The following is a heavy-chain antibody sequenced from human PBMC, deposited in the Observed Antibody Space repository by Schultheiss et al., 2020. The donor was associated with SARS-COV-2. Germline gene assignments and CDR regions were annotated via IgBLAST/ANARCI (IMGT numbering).Heavy chain of an antibody. Sequence: SETLSLTCTVSGGSISSYYWSWIRQPAGKGLDWIGRIYTSGSTNYNPSLKSRVTISVDTSKNQFSLKLSSVTAADTAVYYCARNRVGDYYGSGSYLDYYGMDVWGQGTTVTVSS. J-gene: IGHJ6*02. CDR1: GGSISSYY. CDR2: IYTSGST. CDR3: ARNRVGDYYGSGSYLDYYGMDV. V-gene: IGHV4-4*07. D-gene: IGHD3-10*01.